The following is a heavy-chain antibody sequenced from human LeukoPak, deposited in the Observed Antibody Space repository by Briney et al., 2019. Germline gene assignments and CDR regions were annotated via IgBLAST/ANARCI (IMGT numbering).Heavy chain of an antibody. Sequence: SETLSLTCSVSGGSVSNYYWSWIRQPPGKGLEWIGYVYYTGRTNYNPSLKSRVTMFEDKSKNQFSLRLYSVTVADTAVYYCARHFAYSSSSYFDYWGQGSLVTVSS. J-gene: IGHJ4*02. D-gene: IGHD6-6*01. CDR1: GGSVSNYY. CDR3: ARHFAYSSSSYFDY. V-gene: IGHV4-59*08. CDR2: VYYTGRT.